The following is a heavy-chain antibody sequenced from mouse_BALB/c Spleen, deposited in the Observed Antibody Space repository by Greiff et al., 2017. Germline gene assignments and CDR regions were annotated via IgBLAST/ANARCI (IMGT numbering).Heavy chain of an antibody. Sequence: VHVKQSGAELVKPGASVKLSCTASGFNIKDTYMHWVKQRPEQGLEWIGRIDPANGNTKYDPKFQGKATITADTSSNTAYLQLSSLTSEDTAVYYCAYYGNYYAMDYWGQGTSVTVSS. J-gene: IGHJ4*01. D-gene: IGHD2-1*01. CDR3: AYYGNYYAMDY. V-gene: IGHV14-3*02. CDR2: IDPANGNT. CDR1: GFNIKDTY.